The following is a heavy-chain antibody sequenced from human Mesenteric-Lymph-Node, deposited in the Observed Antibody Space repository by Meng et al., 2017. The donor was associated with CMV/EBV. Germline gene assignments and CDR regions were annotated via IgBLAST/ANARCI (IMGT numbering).Heavy chain of an antibody. Sequence: SETLSLTCAVSGGSFSSYYWRWIRQPPGKGLEWIGEITHRGSTNYNPSLKSRVTISVDTSKNQFSLKLSSVTAADKAVYYCARGKGWGSTVLTRYYYGMDVWGQGTTVTVSS. V-gene: IGHV4-34*01. D-gene: IGHD4-23*01. CDR2: ITHRGST. CDR3: ARGKGWGSTVLTRYYYGMDV. J-gene: IGHJ6*02. CDR1: GGSFSSYY.